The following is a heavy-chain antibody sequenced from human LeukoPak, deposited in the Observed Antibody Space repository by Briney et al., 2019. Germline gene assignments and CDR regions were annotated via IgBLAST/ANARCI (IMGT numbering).Heavy chain of an antibody. Sequence: ASLKVSSKASGYTFTSDDINSGRQATGQGREWMGWMNPNSGNTGYAQKFQGRVTMSTNTSISTACMELSSLRSQDTPVYYCGRGRGDTVTKFWGQGTMVTVSS. CDR2: MNPNSGNT. D-gene: IGHD4-17*01. CDR3: GRGRGDTVTKF. V-gene: IGHV1-8*01. J-gene: IGHJ3*01. CDR1: GYTFTSDD.